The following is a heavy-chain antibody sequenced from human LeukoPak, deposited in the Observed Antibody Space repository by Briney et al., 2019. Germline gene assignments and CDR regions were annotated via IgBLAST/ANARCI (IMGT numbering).Heavy chain of an antibody. J-gene: IGHJ6*03. CDR3: ARGFGLAYSYYCMDV. CDR1: GFTFSSYD. Sequence: GGSLRLSCAACGFTFSSYDMHWVRQAPGKGLEWVSYISSSGSTIHYADSVKGRFTISRDNAKNSLYLQMNSLRAEDTAVYYCARGFGLAYSYYCMDVWGKGTTVTISS. V-gene: IGHV3-48*03. D-gene: IGHD3/OR15-3a*01. CDR2: ISSSGSTI.